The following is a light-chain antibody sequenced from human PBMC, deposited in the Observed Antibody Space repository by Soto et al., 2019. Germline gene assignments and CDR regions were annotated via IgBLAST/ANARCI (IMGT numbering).Light chain of an antibody. CDR3: HQNNTYCT. Sequence: DIQMTQSPSTLSASVGDRVTIICRASQTISTWLAWYQQKPGKAPKLLMYDASRLESGVPSRFSGSGSGTEFTLTISSLQPDYFTTYYCHQNNTYCTFGERTKVDIK. CDR2: DAS. V-gene: IGKV1-5*02. CDR1: QTISTW. J-gene: IGKJ4*02.